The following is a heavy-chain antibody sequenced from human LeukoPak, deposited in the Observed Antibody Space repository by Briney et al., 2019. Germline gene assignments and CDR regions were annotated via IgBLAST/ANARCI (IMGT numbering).Heavy chain of an antibody. D-gene: IGHD3-22*01. CDR3: ARRANSGFDAFDI. Sequence: SETPSLTCTVSGGSISSYYWSWIRQPPGKGLEWIGYTYYSGSTNYNPSLKSRVTISVDTSKNQFSLKLSSVTAADTAVYYCARRANSGFDAFDIWGQGTMVTVSS. V-gene: IGHV4-59*01. CDR2: TYYSGST. CDR1: GGSISSYY. J-gene: IGHJ3*02.